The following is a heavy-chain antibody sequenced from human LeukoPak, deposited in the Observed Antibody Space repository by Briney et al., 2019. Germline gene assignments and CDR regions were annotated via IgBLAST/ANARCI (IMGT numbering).Heavy chain of an antibody. CDR3: ARAPKGKSYGMDV. Sequence: PGGSLRLSCAASELTLNSYAMHWVRQAPGKGLEWVAIVWSGGSRNTYADSVKGRFTISRDNSKNTLYLQMNSLRVEDTAVYYCARAPKGKSYGMDVWGQGTTVTVSS. CDR1: ELTLNSYA. CDR2: VWSGGSRN. J-gene: IGHJ6*02. V-gene: IGHV3-30*02.